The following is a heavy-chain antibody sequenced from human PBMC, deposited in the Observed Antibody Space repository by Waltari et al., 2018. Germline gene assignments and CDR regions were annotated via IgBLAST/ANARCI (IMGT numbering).Heavy chain of an antibody. Sequence: QITLKESGPTLVKPTQTLTLTCTFSGFSLSTSGVGVGWIRQPPGKALEWLALIYWDDDKRYSPSLKSRLTITKDTSKNQVVLTMTNMDPVDTATYYCAHRLLYGDYEPSFDYWGQGTLVTVSS. J-gene: IGHJ4*02. V-gene: IGHV2-5*02. D-gene: IGHD4-17*01. CDR1: GFSLSTSGVG. CDR2: IYWDDDK. CDR3: AHRLLYGDYEPSFDY.